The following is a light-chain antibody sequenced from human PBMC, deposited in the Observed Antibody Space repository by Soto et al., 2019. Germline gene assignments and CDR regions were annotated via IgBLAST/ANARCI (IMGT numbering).Light chain of an antibody. CDR3: QQYGVSHT. V-gene: IGKV3-20*01. Sequence: EIVLTQSPGTLSLSPGEIATVSCRASQSVSNSYLAWYQQKRGQAPRLLIFHASSRATGIPDRFSGSGSGSDFTLTISRLEPEDFAVYYCQQYGVSHTCGQGTRREI. CDR2: HAS. J-gene: IGKJ5*01. CDR1: QSVSNSY.